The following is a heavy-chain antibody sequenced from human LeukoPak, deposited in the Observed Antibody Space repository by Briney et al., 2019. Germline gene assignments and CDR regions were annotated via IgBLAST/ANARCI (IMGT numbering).Heavy chain of an antibody. D-gene: IGHD5-18*01. V-gene: IGHV3-74*01. Sequence: GGSLRLSCAASGFTFTTYWMHWVRQAPGKGLVWVSHINSDGSTTSYADSVKGRFTISRDNAKNTLYLQMNSLRAEDTAVYYCARDAVDTANAVWGQGTTVTVSS. CDR3: ARDAVDTANAV. CDR2: INSDGSTT. J-gene: IGHJ6*02. CDR1: GFTFTTYW.